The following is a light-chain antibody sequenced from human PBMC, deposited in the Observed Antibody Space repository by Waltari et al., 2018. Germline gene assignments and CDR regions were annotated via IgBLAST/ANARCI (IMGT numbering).Light chain of an antibody. CDR2: AAS. V-gene: IGKV1-39*01. CDR3: QQSYSASWT. J-gene: IGKJ1*01. CDR1: QSINNY. Sequence: DIQMTQSPSSLSASVGARVTIACRTSQSINNYLNWYQQKPGKAPKLLIYAASSLQSEVPSRFSGSGSGTAFTLTISSLQPEDFATYYCQQSYSASWTFGQGTKVEIK.